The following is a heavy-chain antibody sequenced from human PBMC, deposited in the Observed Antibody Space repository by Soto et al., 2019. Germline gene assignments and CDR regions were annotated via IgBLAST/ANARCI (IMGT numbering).Heavy chain of an antibody. Sequence: GASVKVSCKASHYIFTDYGISWVRQAPGQGPEWMGWISSYNGNTRYAQKFQGRVTMATDTSTNSAYMELGSLTSDDTAVYFCARVGSYYDSRFYYGALWGQGTWVTVSS. CDR3: ARVGSYYDSRFYYGAL. D-gene: IGHD3-22*01. CDR1: HYIFTDYG. J-gene: IGHJ4*02. V-gene: IGHV1-18*01. CDR2: ISSYNGNT.